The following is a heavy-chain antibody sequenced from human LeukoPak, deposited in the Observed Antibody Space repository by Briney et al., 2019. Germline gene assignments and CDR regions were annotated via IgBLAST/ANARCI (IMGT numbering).Heavy chain of an antibody. CDR3: ARYLWDIVVVPSDYMDV. Sequence: GGSLRLSCAASGFTFSNYYMTWVRQAPGEGLEWVANIKQDGSEKYYVDSVRGRFTISRDSAKNSLYLQMNSLRAEDTAVYYCARYLWDIVVVPSDYMDVWGKGTTVTVS. CDR1: GFTFSNYY. CDR2: IKQDGSEK. V-gene: IGHV3-7*01. J-gene: IGHJ6*03. D-gene: IGHD2-2*01.